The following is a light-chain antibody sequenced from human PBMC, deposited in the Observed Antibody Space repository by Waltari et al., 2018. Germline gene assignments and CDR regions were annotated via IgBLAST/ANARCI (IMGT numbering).Light chain of an antibody. V-gene: IGLV1-47*01. CDR2: RNN. CDR1: NPTPGSHA. Sequence: QSVLTQPPSASETPGQRVTISCSGSNPTPGSHAPYWYQQPPGPAPKLLTYRNNQRPSGVPDRFSASKSGTSASLAIDGLRSEDEAVYYCASWDDSHYVFGPGTQVTVL. J-gene: IGLJ1*01. CDR3: ASWDDSHYV.